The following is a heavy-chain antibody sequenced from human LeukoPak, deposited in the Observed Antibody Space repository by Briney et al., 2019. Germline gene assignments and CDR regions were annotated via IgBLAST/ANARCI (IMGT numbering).Heavy chain of an antibody. V-gene: IGHV3-30*18. D-gene: IGHD3-16*02. CDR1: GFTFSSYG. CDR3: AKVYAFGGVIDLLDY. J-gene: IGHJ4*02. CDR2: ISYDGSNK. Sequence: PGRSLRLSCAASGFTFSSYGMHWVRQAPGKGLEWVAVISYDGSNKYYADSVKGRFTISRDNSKNTLYLQMNSLRAEDTAVYYCAKVYAFGGVIDLLDYWGQGTLVTVSS.